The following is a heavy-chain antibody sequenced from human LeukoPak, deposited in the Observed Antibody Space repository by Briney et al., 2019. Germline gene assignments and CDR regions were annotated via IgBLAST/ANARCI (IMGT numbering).Heavy chain of an antibody. Sequence: GGSLRLSCAASGFTVSSNYMSWVRQAPGKGLEWVSVIYSGGSTYYADSVKRRFTISKNNTKNTLYLQMNSLRAEDTAVYYCASTGSSGRDYWGQGTLVTVSS. D-gene: IGHD3-22*01. J-gene: IGHJ4*02. CDR1: GFTVSSNY. V-gene: IGHV3-66*02. CDR3: ASTGSSGRDY. CDR2: IYSGGST.